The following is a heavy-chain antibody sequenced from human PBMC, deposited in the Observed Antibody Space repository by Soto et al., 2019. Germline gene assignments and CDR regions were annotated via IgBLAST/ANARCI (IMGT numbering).Heavy chain of an antibody. CDR1: GFTFSSYS. V-gene: IGHV3-21*01. J-gene: IGHJ3*02. CDR3: ARDSTIFGVVISFAFDI. Sequence: GGSLRLSCAASGFTFSSYSMNWVRQAPGKGLEWVSSISSSSSYIYYADSVKGRFTISRDNAKNSLYLQMNSLRAEDTAVYYCARDSTIFGVVISFAFDIWGQGTMVTVSS. D-gene: IGHD3-3*01. CDR2: ISSSSSYI.